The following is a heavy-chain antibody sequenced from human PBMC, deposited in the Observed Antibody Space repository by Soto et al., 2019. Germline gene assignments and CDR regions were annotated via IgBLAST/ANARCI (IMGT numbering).Heavy chain of an antibody. D-gene: IGHD6-6*01. CDR2: IYYSGST. J-gene: IGHJ5*02. CDR1: GGSISSGDYY. Sequence: QVQLQESGPGLVKPSQTLSLTCTVSGGSISSGDYYWSWIRQPPGKGLEWIGYIYYSGSTYYNPSLKSRVAISVDTSKNQFALKLSSVTAADTAVYYCARERPDGARLDPWGQGTLVTVSS. V-gene: IGHV4-30-4*01. CDR3: ARERPDGARLDP.